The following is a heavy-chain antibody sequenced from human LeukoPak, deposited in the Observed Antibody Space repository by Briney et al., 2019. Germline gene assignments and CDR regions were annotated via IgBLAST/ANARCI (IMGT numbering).Heavy chain of an antibody. CDR1: GFIFSSLA. CDR3: AKQFLGAN. CDR2: INAVDANT. V-gene: IGHV3-23*01. J-gene: IGHJ4*02. D-gene: IGHD4/OR15-4a*01. Sequence: GGSLRLSCAASGFIFSSLAMTWVRQAPGKGLERVSTINAVDANTYYADSVKGRFTVSRDNSRNTLYLQMNSLRAEDTAVYYCAKQFLGANWGQGTLVIVSS.